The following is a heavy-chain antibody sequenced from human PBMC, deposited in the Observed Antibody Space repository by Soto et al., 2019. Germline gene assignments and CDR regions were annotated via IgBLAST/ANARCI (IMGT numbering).Heavy chain of an antibody. Sequence: QVQLQQWGAGLLKPSETLSLTCAVYGGSFSGYYWTWIRQPPGTGLEWMGEINHSGSTNYNPSLKSRVTISVDTSKNLSSLKLTSVTAADTAVYYCARDKITGLFDYWGQGTLVTVSS. J-gene: IGHJ4*02. CDR3: ARDKITGLFDY. V-gene: IGHV4-34*01. CDR2: INHSGST. CDR1: GGSFSGYY. D-gene: IGHD2-8*02.